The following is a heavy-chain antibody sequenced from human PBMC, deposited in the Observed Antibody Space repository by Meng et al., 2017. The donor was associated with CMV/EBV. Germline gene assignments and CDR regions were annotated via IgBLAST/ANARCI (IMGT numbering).Heavy chain of an antibody. CDR3: ARDHCTNGVCYDGFDY. D-gene: IGHD2-8*01. CDR2: ISSSGSTL. Sequence: GEFLKTFCAASGFTFSDYRMSLIRQAPGKGLEWVSYISSSGSTLYYADSVKGRFTIPRDNAKNSLYLQMNSLRAEDTAVYYCARDHCTNGVCYDGFDYWGQGTLVTVSS. CDR1: GFTFSDYR. V-gene: IGHV3-11*01. J-gene: IGHJ4*02.